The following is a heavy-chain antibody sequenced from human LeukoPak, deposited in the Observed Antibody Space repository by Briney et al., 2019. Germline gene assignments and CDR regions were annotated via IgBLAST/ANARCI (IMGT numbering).Heavy chain of an antibody. CDR1: GLIFSTYG. V-gene: IGHV3-30*02. Sequence: TGGSLRLSCVASGLIFSTYGMHWVRQAPGKGLEWVAFIQFDGSDEHYSDSVKGRFTISRDNAKNSLYLQMNSLRAEDTAVYYCARGDSSGYYYVDYYYYYGMDVWGQGTTVTVSS. CDR3: ARGDSSGYYYVDYYYYYGMDV. J-gene: IGHJ6*02. D-gene: IGHD3-22*01. CDR2: IQFDGSDE.